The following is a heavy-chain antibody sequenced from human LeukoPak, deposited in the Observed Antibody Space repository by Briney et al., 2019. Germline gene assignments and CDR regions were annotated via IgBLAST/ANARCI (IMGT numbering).Heavy chain of an antibody. V-gene: IGHV3-33*06. CDR3: AKDPRYSSGLFPSYLDY. CDR2: IWYDGSNK. CDR1: GFTFSSYG. J-gene: IGHJ4*02. Sequence: PGRSLRLSCAASGFTFSSYGMHWVRQAPGKGLQWVAVIWYDGSNKYYADSVKGRFTISRDNSKNTLYLQMNSLRAEDTAVYYCAKDPRYSSGLFPSYLDYWGQGTLVTVSS. D-gene: IGHD6-19*01.